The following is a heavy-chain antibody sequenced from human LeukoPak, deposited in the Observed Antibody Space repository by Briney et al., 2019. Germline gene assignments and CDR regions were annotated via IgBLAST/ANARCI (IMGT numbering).Heavy chain of an antibody. CDR1: GGSISSYY. D-gene: IGHD6-13*01. Sequence: SETLSLTCTVSGGSISSYYWSWIRQPAGKGLEWVGRIYTSGSTNYNPSLKSRVTMSVDTSKNQFSLNLSSVTAADTAVYYCARFITAAGFDYWGQGTLVTVSS. J-gene: IGHJ4*02. CDR2: IYTSGST. V-gene: IGHV4-4*07. CDR3: ARFITAAGFDY.